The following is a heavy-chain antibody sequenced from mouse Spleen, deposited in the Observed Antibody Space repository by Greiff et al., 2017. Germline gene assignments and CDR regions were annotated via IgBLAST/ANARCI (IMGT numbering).Heavy chain of an antibody. Sequence: DVKLVESGGGLVKPGGSLKLSCAASGFTFSDYGMHWVRQAPEKGLEWVAYISSGSSTIYYADTVKGRFTISRDNAKNTLFLQMTSLRSEDTAMYYCARPFTTAWFACWGQGTLVTVSA. CDR1: GFTFSDYG. D-gene: IGHD1-1*01. J-gene: IGHJ3*01. CDR3: ARPFTTAWFAC. CDR2: ISSGSSTI. V-gene: IGHV5-17*01.